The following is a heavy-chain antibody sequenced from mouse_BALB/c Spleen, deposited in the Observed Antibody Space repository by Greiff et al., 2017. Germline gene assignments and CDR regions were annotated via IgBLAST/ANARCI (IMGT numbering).Heavy chain of an antibody. CDR3: ARGGYYSAMDY. J-gene: IGHJ4*01. Sequence: DVKLVESGGGLVQPGGSRKLSCAASGFTFSDYGMAWVRQAPGKGPEWVAFISNLAYSTYYADTVTGRFTISRENAKNTLYLEMSSLRSEDTAMYYCARGGYYSAMDYWGQGTSVTVSS. CDR2: ISNLAYST. CDR1: GFTFSDYG. V-gene: IGHV5-15*02. D-gene: IGHD2-3*01.